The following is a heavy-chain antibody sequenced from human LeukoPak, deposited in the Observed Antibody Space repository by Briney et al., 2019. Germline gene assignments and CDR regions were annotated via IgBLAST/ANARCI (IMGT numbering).Heavy chain of an antibody. V-gene: IGHV4-34*01. CDR2: INHSGST. J-gene: IGHJ4*02. CDR3: ARGPRITIFGVVIIRNFDY. CDR1: GGSFSGYY. D-gene: IGHD3-3*01. Sequence: PSETLSLTCAVYGGSFSGYYWSWIRQPPGKGLEWIGEINHSGSTNYNPSLKSRVTISVGTSKNQFSLKLSSVTAADTAVYYCARGPRITIFGVVIIRNFDYWGQGTLVTVSS.